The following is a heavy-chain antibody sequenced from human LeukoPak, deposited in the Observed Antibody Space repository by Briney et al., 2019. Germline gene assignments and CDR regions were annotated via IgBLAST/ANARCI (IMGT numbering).Heavy chain of an antibody. Sequence: PGGSLRLSCAASGFTFSSYAMSWVRQAPGKGLEWVSAISGSGGSTYYADSVKGPFTISRDNSKNTLYLQMNSLRAEDTAVYYCASGPIVGATTSFDYWGQGTLVTVSS. CDR1: GFTFSSYA. V-gene: IGHV3-23*01. D-gene: IGHD1-26*01. J-gene: IGHJ4*02. CDR2: ISGSGGST. CDR3: ASGPIVGATTSFDY.